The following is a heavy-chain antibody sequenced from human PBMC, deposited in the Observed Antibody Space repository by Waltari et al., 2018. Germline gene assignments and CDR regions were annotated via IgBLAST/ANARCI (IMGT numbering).Heavy chain of an antibody. CDR1: GGTFSSYA. CDR2: FIPSLGKA. V-gene: IGHV1-69*05. CDR3: ASYGSYGYVVDY. J-gene: IGHJ4*02. D-gene: IGHD5-18*01. Sequence: QVQLVQSGAEVKKPGSSVKVSCKASGGTFSSYAISWVRQAPGQGLEWMGGFIPSLGKANYAQKFQGRVTITTDESTSTADMELSSLCSEDTDGYYCASYGSYGYVVDYCGQGTLVTVSS.